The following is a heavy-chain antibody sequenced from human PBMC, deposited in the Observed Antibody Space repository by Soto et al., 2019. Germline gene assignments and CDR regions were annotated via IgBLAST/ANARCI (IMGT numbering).Heavy chain of an antibody. V-gene: IGHV3-23*01. Sequence: PGGSLRLSCAASGFTFSSYAMSWVRQAPGKGLEWVSAISGSGGSTYYADSVKGRFTISRDNSKNTLYLQMNSLRAEDTAVYYCAKAHYYDSSGYYYRGGRYYYYGMDVWGQGTTVTVSS. CDR1: GFTFSSYA. D-gene: IGHD3-22*01. J-gene: IGHJ6*02. CDR3: AKAHYYDSSGYYYRGGRYYYYGMDV. CDR2: ISGSGGST.